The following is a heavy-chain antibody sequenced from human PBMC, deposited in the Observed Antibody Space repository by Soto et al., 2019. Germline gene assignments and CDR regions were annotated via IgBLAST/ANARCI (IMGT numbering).Heavy chain of an antibody. V-gene: IGHV3-30*18. D-gene: IGHD5-12*01. CDR1: GFTFSSYG. Sequence: QVQLVESGGGVVQPGRSLRLSCAASGFTFSSYGMHWVRQAPGKGLEWVAVISYDGSNKYYADSVKGRFTISRDNSKNTLYLQMNSLRAKDTAVYYCAKDLDDYHANWGQGTLVTVSS. J-gene: IGHJ4*02. CDR3: AKDLDDYHAN. CDR2: ISYDGSNK.